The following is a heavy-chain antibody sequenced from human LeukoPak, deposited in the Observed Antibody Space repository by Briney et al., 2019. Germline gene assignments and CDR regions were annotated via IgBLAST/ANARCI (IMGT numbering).Heavy chain of an antibody. V-gene: IGHV3-23*01. CDR2: ISGSGGST. CDR3: AKYCSSTSCYDYYFDY. CDR1: GFTFSSYA. J-gene: IGHJ4*02. Sequence: PGGSLRLSCAASGFTFSSYAMSWVRQAPGKGLEWVSAISGSGGSTYYADSVKGRFTISRDNSKNTLYLQMNSLRAEDTAVYYCAKYCSSTSCYDYYFDYWGQGTLVTVSS. D-gene: IGHD2-2*01.